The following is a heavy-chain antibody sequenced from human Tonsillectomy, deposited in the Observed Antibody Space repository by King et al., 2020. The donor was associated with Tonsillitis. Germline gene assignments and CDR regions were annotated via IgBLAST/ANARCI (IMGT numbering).Heavy chain of an antibody. J-gene: IGHJ4*02. CDR3: AREWQLVGDY. Sequence: VQLGESGGGLVQPGGSLRLSCAASGFTVSSYWMSWVRQAPGKGLEWVANINQDGSWKYYVDSVKGRFTISRDNAKNSLYLQMNSLRAEDTAVYYCAREWQLVGDYWGQGTLVTVSS. D-gene: IGHD6-6*01. CDR1: GFTVSSYW. V-gene: IGHV3-7*03. CDR2: INQDGSWK.